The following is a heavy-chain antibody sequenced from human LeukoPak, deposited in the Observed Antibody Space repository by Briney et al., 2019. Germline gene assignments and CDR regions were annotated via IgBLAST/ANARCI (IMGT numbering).Heavy chain of an antibody. CDR1: GFTFSNAW. CDR3: ARVRSSLDYYYYNYYMDV. CDR2: ISSSSSTI. V-gene: IGHV3-48*04. Sequence: GGSLRLSCAASGFTFSNAWMNWVRQAPGKGLEWVSYISSSSSTIYYADSVKGRFTISRDNAKNSLYLQMNSLRAEDTAVYYCARVRSSLDYYYYNYYMDVWGKGTTVTVSS. J-gene: IGHJ6*03. D-gene: IGHD6-6*01.